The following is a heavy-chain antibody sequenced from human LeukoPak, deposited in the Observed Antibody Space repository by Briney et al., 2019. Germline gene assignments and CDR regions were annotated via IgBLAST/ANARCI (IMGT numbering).Heavy chain of an antibody. Sequence: SETLSLTYAVYGGSFSGYYWSWIRQPPGKGLEWIGEINHSGSTNYNPSLKSRVTISVDTSKNQFSLKLSSVTAADTAVYYCARAGYYGFQHWGQGTLVTVSS. J-gene: IGHJ1*01. CDR2: INHSGST. CDR1: GGSFSGYY. CDR3: ARAGYYGFQH. V-gene: IGHV4-34*01. D-gene: IGHD2/OR15-2a*01.